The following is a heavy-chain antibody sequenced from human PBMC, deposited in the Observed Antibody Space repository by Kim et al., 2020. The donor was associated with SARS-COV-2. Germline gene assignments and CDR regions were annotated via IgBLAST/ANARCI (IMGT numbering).Heavy chain of an antibody. V-gene: IGHV3-23*01. CDR3: AKGSALHYDASGYYY. Sequence: GGSLRLSCAASGFAFSSYAMTWVRQAPGKGLEWVSAISGSGGRIYYADSVKGRFTISRDNSKNTLSLQMNSLRGEDTAIYYCAKGSALHYDASGYYYWGQGALVTVSS. D-gene: IGHD3-22*01. CDR2: ISGSGGRI. CDR1: GFAFSSYA. J-gene: IGHJ4*02.